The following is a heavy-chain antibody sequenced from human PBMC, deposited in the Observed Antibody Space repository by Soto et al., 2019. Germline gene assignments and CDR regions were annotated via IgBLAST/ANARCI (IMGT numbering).Heavy chain of an antibody. J-gene: IGHJ4*02. D-gene: IGHD3-22*01. Sequence: GGSLRLSCAASGFTVSSNYMSWVRQAPGKGLEWASVIYSGGSTYYADSVKGRFTISRDNSKNTLYLQMNSLRAEDTAVYYCASKYYYDSSGYYIWGQGTLVTVSS. CDR3: ASKYYYDSSGYYI. V-gene: IGHV3-53*01. CDR1: GFTVSSNY. CDR2: IYSGGST.